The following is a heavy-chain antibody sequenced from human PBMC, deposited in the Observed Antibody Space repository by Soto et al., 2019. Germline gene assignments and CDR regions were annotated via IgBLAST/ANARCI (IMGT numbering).Heavy chain of an antibody. CDR2: ISSRSTYI. V-gene: IGHV3-21*01. CDR1: GFTFSTYS. CDR3: AREGDRGTTCIDY. D-gene: IGHD1-1*01. Sequence: EVQLVESGGGLVKPGGSLRLSCEASGFTFSTYSMKWVRQAPGKGLEWVSTISSRSTYIYYGDSVKGRFTISRDNAKNSLSLQMHSLRAEDTAVYYCAREGDRGTTCIDYWGQGTLVTVSS. J-gene: IGHJ4*02.